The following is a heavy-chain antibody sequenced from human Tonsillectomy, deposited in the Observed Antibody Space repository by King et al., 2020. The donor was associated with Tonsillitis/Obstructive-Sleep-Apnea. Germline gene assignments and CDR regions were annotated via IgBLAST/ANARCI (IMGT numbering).Heavy chain of an antibody. D-gene: IGHD5-24*01. V-gene: IGHV3-74*01. CDR1: GFTFSSYW. CDR3: ARGRARDGRAFAV. CDR2: INSDGSST. J-gene: IGHJ3*01. Sequence: VQLVESGGGLVQPGGSLRLSCAASGFTFSSYWMHWVRQAPGKGLVWVSRINSDGSSTNYADSVKGRFTISRDNAKNTLYLQMNSLRAEDPAVYYCARGRARDGRAFAVWGQGTMVTVSS.